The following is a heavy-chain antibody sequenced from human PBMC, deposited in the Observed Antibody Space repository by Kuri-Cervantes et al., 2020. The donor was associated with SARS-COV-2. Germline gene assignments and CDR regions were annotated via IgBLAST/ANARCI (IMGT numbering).Heavy chain of an antibody. D-gene: IGHD3-10*01. V-gene: IGHV3-30-3*01. CDR2: ISYDGSNK. CDR1: GFTFSSYA. J-gene: IGHJ6*02. Sequence: SLKISCAASGFTFSSYAMHWVRQAPGKGLEWVAVISYDGSNKYYADSVKGRFTISRDNSKNTLYLQMNSLRAEDTAVYYCARVVTMVRGVIENGMDVWGQGTTVTVSS. CDR3: ARVVTMVRGVIENGMDV.